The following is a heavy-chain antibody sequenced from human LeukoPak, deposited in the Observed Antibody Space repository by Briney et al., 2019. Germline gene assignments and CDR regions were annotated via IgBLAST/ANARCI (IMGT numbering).Heavy chain of an antibody. D-gene: IGHD6-19*01. CDR1: GYTVTRSD. CDR3: TRYRDGSGWPRPYYFEH. J-gene: IGHJ4*02. CDR2: ISPNTGAT. V-gene: IGHV1-2*02. Sequence: ASVKVSCTPSGYTVTRSDLHWLRPAPGQGLEWLGWISPNTGATTSAQRFQGRVTLTRDTSINTAYMELTALTSADSAVYYCTRYRDGSGWPRPYYFEHWGQGALVTVSS.